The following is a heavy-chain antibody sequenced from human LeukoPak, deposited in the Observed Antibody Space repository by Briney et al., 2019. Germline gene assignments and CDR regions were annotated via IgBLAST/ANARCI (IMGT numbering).Heavy chain of an antibody. CDR3: AKSNGYGLIDY. V-gene: IGHV4-34*01. CDR2: INHSGGT. D-gene: IGHD5-12*01. Sequence: SETLSLTCAVYGGSFSGYYWSWIRQPPGKGLEWIGEINHSGGTKYNPSLKSRVTMYIDTSKNQFSLKLSSVTAADTAMYYCAKSNGYGLIDYWGQGTLVTVSS. J-gene: IGHJ4*02. CDR1: GGSFSGYY.